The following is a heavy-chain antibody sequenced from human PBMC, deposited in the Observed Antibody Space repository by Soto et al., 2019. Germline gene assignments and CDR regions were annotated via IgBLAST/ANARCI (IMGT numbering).Heavy chain of an antibody. CDR3: AKASAPGGTYFPLWF. D-gene: IGHD1-26*01. J-gene: IGHJ4*02. V-gene: IGHV3-23*01. CDR2: ISGSGGST. Sequence: GSLRLSCAASGFTFSSYGMSWVRQAPGKGLEWVSSISGSGGSTYYADSLKGRFTISRDNSKNTLYLQMNSLRAEDTAVYYCAKASAPGGTYFPLWFWGQGTLVTVSS. CDR1: GFTFSSYG.